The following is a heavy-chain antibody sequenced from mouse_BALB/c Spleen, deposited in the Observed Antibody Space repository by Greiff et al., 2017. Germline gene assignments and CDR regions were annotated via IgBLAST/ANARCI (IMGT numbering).Heavy chain of an antibody. J-gene: IGHJ2*01. D-gene: IGHD1-1*01. CDR3: ARKDYYGSSLVDY. CDR1: GYTFTNYW. CDR2: IYPGGGYT. Sequence: QVQLKQSGAELVRPGTSVKISCKASGYTFTNYWLGWVKQRPGHGLEWIGDIYPGGGYTNYNEKFKGKATLTADTSSSTAYMQLSSLTSEDSAVYFCARKDYYGSSLVDYWGQGTTLTVSS. V-gene: IGHV1-63*02.